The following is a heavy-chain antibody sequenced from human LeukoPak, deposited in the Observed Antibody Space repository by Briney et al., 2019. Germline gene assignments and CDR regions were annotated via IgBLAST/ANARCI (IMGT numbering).Heavy chain of an antibody. CDR2: ISGSGGST. D-gene: IGHD6-19*01. J-gene: IGHJ4*02. CDR1: AFIFSGHW. CDR3: AKGKQWLVLDCPDY. Sequence: GGSLRLSCEGSAFIFSGHWMNWVRQTPGKGLEWVSAISGSGGSTYYADSVKGRFTISRDNSKNTLYLQMNSLRAEDTAVYYCAKGKQWLVLDCPDYWGQGTLITVSS. V-gene: IGHV3-23*01.